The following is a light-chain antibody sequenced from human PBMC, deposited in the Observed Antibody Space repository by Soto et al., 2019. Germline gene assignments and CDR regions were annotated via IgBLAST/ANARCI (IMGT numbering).Light chain of an antibody. CDR2: SAS. Sequence: EVVLTQSPGTLSLSPGERVTLSCRASQSVASSYLAWYQQKPGRAPRLLFYSASSRATGIPDRFSGSGSGTDFTLTISRLEPEDFAVYYCHYYGGPFGGGTKIEIK. J-gene: IGKJ4*01. CDR3: HYYGGP. V-gene: IGKV3-20*01. CDR1: QSVASSY.